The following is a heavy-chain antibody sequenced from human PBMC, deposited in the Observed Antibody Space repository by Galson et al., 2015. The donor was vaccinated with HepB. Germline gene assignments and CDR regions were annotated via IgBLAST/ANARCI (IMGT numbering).Heavy chain of an antibody. D-gene: IGHD3-10*01. Sequence: SLRLSCAASGFTFSSYSMNWVRQAPGKGLEWVSYISSSSSTIYYADSVKGRFTISRDNAKNSLYLQMNSLRAEDTAVYYCAREGSSLYYYYGMDVWGQGTTVTVSS. J-gene: IGHJ6*02. CDR2: ISSSSSTI. V-gene: IGHV3-48*01. CDR3: AREGSSLYYYYGMDV. CDR1: GFTFSSYS.